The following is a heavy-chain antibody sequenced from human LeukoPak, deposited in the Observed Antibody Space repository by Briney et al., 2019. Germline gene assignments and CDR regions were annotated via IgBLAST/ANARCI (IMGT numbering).Heavy chain of an antibody. CDR2: ISYDGSNN. J-gene: IGHJ4*02. D-gene: IGHD5-12*01. Sequence: TGGSLRLSCAASGFTFSSYAMHWVSQAPGKGLEWVAVISYDGSNNYYADSVKGRFTISRDSSQNTLYLQMNSLRPEDTAVYYCARGSHSGYDYINYWGQGTLVTVSS. V-gene: IGHV3-30-3*01. CDR3: ARGSHSGYDYINY. CDR1: GFTFSSYA.